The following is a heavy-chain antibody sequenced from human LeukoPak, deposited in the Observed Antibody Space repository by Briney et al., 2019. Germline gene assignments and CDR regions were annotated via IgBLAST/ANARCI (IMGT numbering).Heavy chain of an antibody. D-gene: IGHD4-23*01. V-gene: IGHV4-31*03. CDR1: GGSISSSSYY. Sequence: SETLSLTCTVSGGSISSSSYYWSWIRQHPGKGLEWIGYIYYSGSTYYNPSLKSRVTISVDTSKNQFSLKLSSVTAADTAVYYCARDPTTVVTDGAFDIWGQGTMVTVSS. J-gene: IGHJ3*02. CDR2: IYYSGST. CDR3: ARDPTTVVTDGAFDI.